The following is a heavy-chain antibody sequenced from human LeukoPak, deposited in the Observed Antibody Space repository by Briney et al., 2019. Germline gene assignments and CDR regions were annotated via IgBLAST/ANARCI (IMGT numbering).Heavy chain of an antibody. D-gene: IGHD2-15*01. V-gene: IGHV4-59*01. CDR1: GGSITGYY. CDR3: ARAGSSSWYTLAADS. Sequence: PSETLSLTCTVSGGSITGYYWSWIRQPPGKGLEWIAYISYTGYINYNPSLKSRVTISLHTSKNQFSLKLNSVTAADTAVYFCARAGSSSWYTLAADSWGQGTLVTVSS. J-gene: IGHJ5*01. CDR2: ISYTGYI.